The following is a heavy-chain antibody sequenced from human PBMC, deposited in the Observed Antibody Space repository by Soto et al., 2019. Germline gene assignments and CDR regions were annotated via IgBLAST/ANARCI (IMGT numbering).Heavy chain of an antibody. Sequence: GGSLRLSCAASGFTFSSYGMHWVRQAPGKGMEWVAVRSIDGSIKYYADSVKGRFTICRDNPKNTLYLQMNSLRAEDTAVYYCAKDGTWNLGYYDSSGLLGYWGQGTLVTVSS. V-gene: IGHV3-30*18. J-gene: IGHJ4*02. CDR2: RSIDGSIK. CDR1: GFTFSSYG. D-gene: IGHD3-22*01. CDR3: AKDGTWNLGYYDSSGLLGY.